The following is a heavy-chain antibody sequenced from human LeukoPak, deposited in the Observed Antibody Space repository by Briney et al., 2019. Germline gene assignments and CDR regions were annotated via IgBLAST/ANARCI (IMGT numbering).Heavy chain of an antibody. Sequence: ASVKVSCTASGYTVTGYYMHWVRQAPGKGLEWMGGFDPEDGETIYAQKFQGRVTMTEDTSTDTAYMELSSLRSEDTAVYYCATELNRPAAYYFDYWGQGTLVTVSS. CDR3: ATELNRPAAYYFDY. CDR2: FDPEDGET. V-gene: IGHV1-24*01. J-gene: IGHJ4*02. CDR1: GYTVTGYY. D-gene: IGHD2-2*01.